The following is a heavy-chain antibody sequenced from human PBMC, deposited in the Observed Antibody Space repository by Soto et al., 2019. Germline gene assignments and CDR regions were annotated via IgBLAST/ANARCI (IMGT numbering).Heavy chain of an antibody. CDR2: MIPNRGNT. D-gene: IGHD3-10*01. CDR3: ARASYYYGSGSYYNGRYNWFDP. CDR1: GGTFSSYT. V-gene: IGHV1-8*02. Sequence: ASVKVSCKASGGTFSSYTISWVRQAPGQGLEWMGRMIPNRGNTGYAQKFQGRVTMTTNTSISTAYMELSSLRSEDTAVYYCARASYYYGSGSYYNGRYNWFDPWVQGTLVTVSS. J-gene: IGHJ5*02.